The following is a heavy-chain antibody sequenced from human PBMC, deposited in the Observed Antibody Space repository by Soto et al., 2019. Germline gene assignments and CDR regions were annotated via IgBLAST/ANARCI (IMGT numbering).Heavy chain of an antibody. CDR3: TRLAFGSTWYGFDN. V-gene: IGHV3-73*02. J-gene: IGHJ4*02. Sequence: EVQLVESGGGLVQPGGSLKLSCAASGFTFSGSAIHWVRQASGKGLEWVGRIKNKPDNYATAYAASVKDRFTISRDDSKNTAYLQMNSLRTEDTAVYYCTRLAFGSTWYGFDNWGQGTLVTVSS. CDR2: IKNKPDNYAT. D-gene: IGHD6-13*01. CDR1: GFTFSGSA.